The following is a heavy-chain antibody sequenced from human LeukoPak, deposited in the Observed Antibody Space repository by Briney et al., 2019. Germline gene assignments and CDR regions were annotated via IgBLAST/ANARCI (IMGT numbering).Heavy chain of an antibody. J-gene: IGHJ4*02. D-gene: IGHD6-13*01. Sequence: ASVKVSCKASGYTFTSYAMHWVRQAPGQGLEWWGGINAGNGNTKYSQKFQGRVTITRDTSASTAYMELSSLRSEDTAVYYCARDYSSSWLGFDYWGQGTLVTVSS. CDR3: ARDYSSSWLGFDY. V-gene: IGHV1-3*01. CDR1: GYTFTSYA. CDR2: INAGNGNT.